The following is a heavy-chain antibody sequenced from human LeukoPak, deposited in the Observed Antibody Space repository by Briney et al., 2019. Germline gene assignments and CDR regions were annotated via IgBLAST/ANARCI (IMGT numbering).Heavy chain of an antibody. CDR2: IYLDGSKI. CDR1: GFTLSSYA. J-gene: IGHJ4*02. V-gene: IGHV3-33*01. D-gene: IGHD3-10*01. CDR3: VRDDSGSVIRGVLHG. Sequence: GGTLRLSCTASGFTLSSYAIHWVRQAPGKGLEWVSVIYLDGSKIYYADSVKGRFTLSRDNSKNTLYLQMNSLIAEDTAVYYCVRDDSGSVIRGVLHGWDQGGLVTVSA.